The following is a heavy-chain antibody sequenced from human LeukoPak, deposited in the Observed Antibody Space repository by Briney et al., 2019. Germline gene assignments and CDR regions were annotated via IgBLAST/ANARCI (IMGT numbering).Heavy chain of an antibody. CDR3: ARLIAGTWMIRFGWFDP. CDR1: GGSFSGYY. CDR2: IYSSGGT. Sequence: SETLSLTCAVYGGSFSGYYWSWIRQPPGKGLEWIGRIYSSGGTSYNPSLESRVTLSVDTSKNQVSLKLSSVTAADTAVYYCARLIAGTWMIRFGWFDPWGQGTLVTVSS. V-gene: IGHV4-59*10. D-gene: IGHD3-16*01. J-gene: IGHJ5*02.